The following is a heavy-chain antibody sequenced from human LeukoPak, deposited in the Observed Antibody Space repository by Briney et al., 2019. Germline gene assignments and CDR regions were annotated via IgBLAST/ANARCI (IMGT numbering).Heavy chain of an antibody. CDR2: IYPSDSHT. Sequence: GESLKISCQGSGYTFPIYWIGWVRQTPGKGLEWMGIIYPSDSHTIYSPSFQGQVTVSADKSISTAYLQWSSLKASDTAIYYCVRHYRPPQDSRAAKPTGYYYYYMDVWGIGTTVIVSS. CDR1: GYTFPIYW. J-gene: IGHJ6*03. D-gene: IGHD3-16*02. V-gene: IGHV5-51*01. CDR3: VRHYRPPQDSRAAKPTGYYYYYMDV.